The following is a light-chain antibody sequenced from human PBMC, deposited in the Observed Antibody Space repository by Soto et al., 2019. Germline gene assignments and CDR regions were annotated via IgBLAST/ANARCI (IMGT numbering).Light chain of an antibody. V-gene: IGKV1-6*01. CDR3: RQDYNYPYT. CDR2: AAS. CDR1: QGIRND. J-gene: IGKJ2*01. Sequence: AIQMPQSPSSLSASVGDRVTITCRASQGIRNDLGWYQQKPGKAPKLLIYAASSLQSGVPSRFSGSGSGTDFTLTISSLQPEDFATYYWRQDYNYPYTFGQGTKLEIK.